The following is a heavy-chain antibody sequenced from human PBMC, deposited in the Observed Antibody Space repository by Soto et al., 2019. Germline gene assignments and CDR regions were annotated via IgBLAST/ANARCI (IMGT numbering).Heavy chain of an antibody. CDR1: GFNFCSYA. D-gene: IGHD2-2*02. CDR3: AKDRYCSSTSCYILDP. CDR2: ISGSGGST. V-gene: IGHV3-23*01. J-gene: IGHJ5*02. Sequence: GGALRLSCATSGFNFCSYAMSWVRQAPGVVLDWVSAISGSGGSTYYADSVKGRFTISSDNSKYTLYLQMNSLRAEDTVVYYCAKDRYCSSTSCYILDPWGQGTLVTVSS.